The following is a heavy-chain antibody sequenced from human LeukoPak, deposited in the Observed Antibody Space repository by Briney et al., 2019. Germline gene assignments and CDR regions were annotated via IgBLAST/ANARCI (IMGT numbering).Heavy chain of an antibody. Sequence: PGGSLRLSCAACGFTFSTYSMNWVRQAPGKGLEWVSNISSSSSTIYYADSVKGRFTISRDNAKNSLYLQMNSLRAEDRAVYYCARGSTYYDSSGQVPFDYWGQGTLVTVSS. CDR1: GFTFSTYS. CDR3: ARGSTYYDSSGQVPFDY. J-gene: IGHJ4*02. CDR2: ISSSSSTI. V-gene: IGHV3-48*01. D-gene: IGHD3-22*01.